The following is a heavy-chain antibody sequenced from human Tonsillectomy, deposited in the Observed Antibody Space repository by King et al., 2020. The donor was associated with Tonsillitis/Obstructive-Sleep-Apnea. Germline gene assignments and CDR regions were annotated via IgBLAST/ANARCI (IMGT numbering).Heavy chain of an antibody. CDR1: GFTFSSYW. Sequence: VQLVESGGGLVQPGGSLRLSCAASGFTFSSYWMHWVRQAPGKGLVWVSRINSDGSSTSYADSVKGRFTISRDNAKNTLYLQMHSLRAEDTAVYYCARGPSEWDYGDSEYYYGMDVWGQGTTVTVSS. CDR3: ARGPSEWDYGDSEYYYGMDV. J-gene: IGHJ6*02. D-gene: IGHD4-17*01. CDR2: INSDGSST. V-gene: IGHV3-74*01.